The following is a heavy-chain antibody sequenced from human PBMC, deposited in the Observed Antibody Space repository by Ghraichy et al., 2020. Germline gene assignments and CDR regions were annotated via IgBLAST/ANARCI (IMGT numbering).Heavy chain of an antibody. CDR2: MNQDGSEK. D-gene: IGHD1-1*01. CDR3: ATHNNWAFNY. J-gene: IGHJ4*02. Sequence: GALRLSCAASGFTFSSSWMSWVRQAPGKGLEWVANMNQDGSEKSYVDSVKGRFTISRDNAENSLYLQMNSLRAEDTAVYYCATHNNWAFNYWGQGTLVTVSS. CDR1: GFTFSSSW. V-gene: IGHV3-7*01.